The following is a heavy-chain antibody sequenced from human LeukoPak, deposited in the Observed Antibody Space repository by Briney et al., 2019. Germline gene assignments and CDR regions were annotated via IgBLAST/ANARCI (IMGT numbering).Heavy chain of an antibody. D-gene: IGHD4-17*01. V-gene: IGHV4-59*08. CDR3: ARPTVTALGAAFDI. Sequence: KPSETLSLTCTVSGGSISSYYWSWIRQPPGKGLEWIGYIYYSGSTNYNPSLKSRVTISVDTSKNQFSLKLSSVTAADTAVYYCARPTVTALGAAFDIWGQGTMVTVSS. CDR1: GGSISSYY. CDR2: IYYSGST. J-gene: IGHJ3*02.